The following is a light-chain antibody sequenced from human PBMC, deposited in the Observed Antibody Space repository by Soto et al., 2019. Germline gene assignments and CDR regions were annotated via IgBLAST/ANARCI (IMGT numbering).Light chain of an antibody. V-gene: IGKV3-15*01. CDR1: QSVSSN. CDR3: QQYNNWPRT. J-gene: IGKJ1*01. Sequence: EIVMTQSPATLSVSPAERATLSCRASQSVSSNLAWYQQKPGQAPSLLIYGASTRATGIPARFSGSGSGTDFTLTISSLQSEDFAVYYCQQYNNWPRTFGQGTKVDIK. CDR2: GAS.